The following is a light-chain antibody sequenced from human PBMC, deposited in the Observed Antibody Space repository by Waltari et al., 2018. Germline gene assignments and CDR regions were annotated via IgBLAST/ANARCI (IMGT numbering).Light chain of an antibody. CDR3: QQYNSYSLT. J-gene: IGKJ1*01. CDR1: QSISSW. V-gene: IGKV1-5*03. CDR2: KAF. Sequence: DIQMTQSPSTLSASVGDRVTITCRASQSISSWLAWYQQKPGKAPKLLIYKAFSLESGVPSRVSGSGSGTEFTLTISSLQPDDFATYYCQQYNSYSLTFGQGTKVEIK.